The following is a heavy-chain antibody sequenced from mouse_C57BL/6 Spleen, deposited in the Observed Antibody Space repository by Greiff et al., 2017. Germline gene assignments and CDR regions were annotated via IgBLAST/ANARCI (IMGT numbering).Heavy chain of an antibody. CDR2: INYDGSST. CDR3: ARGRWGWYFDV. D-gene: IGHD1-1*01. J-gene: IGHJ1*03. V-gene: IGHV5-16*01. Sequence: EVQLVESEGGLVQPGSSMKLSCTASGFTFSDYYMAWVRQVPEKGLEWVANINYDGSSTYYLDSLKSRFIISRDNAKNILYLQMSSLKSEDTATYYCARGRWGWYFDVWGTGTTVTVSS. CDR1: GFTFSDYY.